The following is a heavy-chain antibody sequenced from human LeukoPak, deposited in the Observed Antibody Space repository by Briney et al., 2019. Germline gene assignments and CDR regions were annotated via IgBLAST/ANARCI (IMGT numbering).Heavy chain of an antibody. J-gene: IGHJ4*02. Sequence: GGSLRPSCAASGLTFTSYSMNWVRQAPGKGLEWVSSISSSGSYIYYADSVKGRFTISRDNAKNSVYLQMNSLRAEDTAVYYCANSWIQLRTPLVWGQGTLVTVSS. CDR3: ANSWIQLRTPLV. D-gene: IGHD5-18*01. V-gene: IGHV3-21*01. CDR1: GLTFTSYS. CDR2: ISSSGSYI.